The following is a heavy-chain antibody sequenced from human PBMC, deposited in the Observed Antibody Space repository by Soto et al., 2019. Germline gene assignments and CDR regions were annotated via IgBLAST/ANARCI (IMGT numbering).Heavy chain of an antibody. V-gene: IGHV3-11*01. J-gene: IGHJ6*02. Sequence: GGSLRLSCAASGFTFSDYYLSWIRQAPGKGLEWVSYISSSGSTIYYADSVKGRFTISRDNAKNSLYLQMTSLRAEDTAVYYCAREGPWVQGLIISPDYYYGMDVWGQGTTVTVSS. CDR1: GFTFSDYY. D-gene: IGHD3-10*01. CDR3: AREGPWVQGLIISPDYYYGMDV. CDR2: ISSSGSTI.